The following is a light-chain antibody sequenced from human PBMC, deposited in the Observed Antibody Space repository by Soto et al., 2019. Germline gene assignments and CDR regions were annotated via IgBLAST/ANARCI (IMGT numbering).Light chain of an antibody. CDR1: HNVYTF. CDR3: QQRSNGQVT. J-gene: IGKJ4*01. V-gene: IGKV3-11*01. Sequence: EIVLTQSPATLSSSPGERATLSCRASHNVYTFLAWYQLKLGQAPRLLIYDASNRATGVPARFSGSGSGTEFTLTISSLEPEDFAVYYCQQRSNGQVTFGGGTKVEIK. CDR2: DAS.